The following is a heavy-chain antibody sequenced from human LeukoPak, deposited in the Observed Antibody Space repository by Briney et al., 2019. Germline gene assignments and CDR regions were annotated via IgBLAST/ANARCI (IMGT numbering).Heavy chain of an antibody. Sequence: SETLSLTCTVSGGSIGSGSYYWSWIRQPAGKGLEWIGHIYTSGSTNYNPSLKSRVTMSIDTSENQFSLKLSSVTAADTAVYYCARVIPEDYSDAFDIWGQGTMVIVSS. D-gene: IGHD4-11*01. J-gene: IGHJ3*02. CDR1: GGSIGSGSYY. CDR2: IYTSGST. CDR3: ARVIPEDYSDAFDI. V-gene: IGHV4-61*09.